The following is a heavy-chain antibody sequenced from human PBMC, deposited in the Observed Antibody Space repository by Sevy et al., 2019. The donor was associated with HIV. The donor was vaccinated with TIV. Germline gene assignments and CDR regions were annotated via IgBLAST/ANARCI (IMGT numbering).Heavy chain of an antibody. Sequence: GGSLRLSCAASGFTVSSNYMSWVRQAPGKGLEWVSVIYSGGSKYYADSVKGRLTISRNNSKNKSYLQMNSLRAEDTAVYYCVRDYYNDSSGYYNGMGVWGQGTTVTVSS. CDR3: VRDYYNDSSGYYNGMGV. V-gene: IGHV3-66*01. CDR2: IYSGGSK. D-gene: IGHD3-22*01. J-gene: IGHJ6*02. CDR1: GFTVSSNY.